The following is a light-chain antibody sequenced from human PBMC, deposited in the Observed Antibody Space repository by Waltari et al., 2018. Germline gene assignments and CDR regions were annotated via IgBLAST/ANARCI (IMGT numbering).Light chain of an antibody. J-gene: IGLJ3*02. CDR2: STN. CDR1: SSNIGSNT. CDR3: AAWDDSLNGPWV. Sequence: QSVLTQPPSASGTPGQRVTICGSGSSSNIGSNTVHWYQQLPGTAPKLLIYSTNQRPSGVPDRFSGSKSGTSASLAISGLQSEDEADYYCAAWDDSLNGPWVFGGGTKLTVL. V-gene: IGLV1-44*01.